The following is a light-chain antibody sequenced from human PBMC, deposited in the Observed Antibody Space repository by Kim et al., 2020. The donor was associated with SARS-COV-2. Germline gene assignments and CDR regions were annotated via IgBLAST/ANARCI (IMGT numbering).Light chain of an antibody. Sequence: SVGDRVTITCRATQSISNYLNWYQHKPGKAPKLLIYAASNLQSGVLSRFSGSGSGTDFTLTISSLQPEDFATYYCQQSYTTPLFTFGPGTKVDIK. CDR2: AAS. J-gene: IGKJ3*01. CDR1: QSISNY. CDR3: QQSYTTPLFT. V-gene: IGKV1-39*01.